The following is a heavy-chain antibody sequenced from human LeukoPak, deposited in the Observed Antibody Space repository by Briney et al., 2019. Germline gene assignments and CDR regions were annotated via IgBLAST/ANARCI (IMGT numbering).Heavy chain of an antibody. CDR1: GGSISSYY. D-gene: IGHD6-13*01. CDR2: INHSGST. J-gene: IGHJ4*02. Sequence: SETLSLTCTVSGGSISSYYWSWIRQPPGKGLEWIGEINHSGSTNYNPSLKSRVTISVDTSKNQFSLKLSSVTAADTAVYYCARGFGSSWPSWGQGTLVTVSS. CDR3: ARGFGSSWPS. V-gene: IGHV4-34*01.